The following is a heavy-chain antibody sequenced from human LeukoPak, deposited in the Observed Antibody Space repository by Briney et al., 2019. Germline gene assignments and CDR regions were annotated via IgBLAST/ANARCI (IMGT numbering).Heavy chain of an antibody. V-gene: IGHV4-34*01. D-gene: IGHD1-26*01. CDR3: ARLYGGNFDY. J-gene: IGHJ4*02. CDR2: INHSGST. Sequence: SETLSLTCAVSGGSFSGYYWSWIRQPPGKGLEWIGEINHSGSTNYNPSLKSRVTISVDTSKNQFSLKLTSVTAADTAVYYCARLYGGNFDYWGQGILVTVSS. CDR1: GGSFSGYY.